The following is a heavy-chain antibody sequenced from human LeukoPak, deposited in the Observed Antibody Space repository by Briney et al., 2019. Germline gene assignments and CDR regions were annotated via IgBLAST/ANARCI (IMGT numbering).Heavy chain of an antibody. V-gene: IGHV4-39*07. CDR2: IYYSVST. CDR1: GASISSTNNF. J-gene: IGHJ4*02. D-gene: IGHD3-22*01. CDR3: ARARDYYDSSGYYRVRYYFDY. Sequence: SETLSLACTVSGASISSTNNFWGWIRQTPGKGLEWIATIYYSVSTYYNPSLKSRLSISVDTSKNQFSLKLSSVTAADTAVYYCARARDYYDSSGYYRVRYYFDYWGQGTLVTVSS.